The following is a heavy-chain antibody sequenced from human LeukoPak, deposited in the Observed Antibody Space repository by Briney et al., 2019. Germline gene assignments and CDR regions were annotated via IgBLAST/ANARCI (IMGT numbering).Heavy chain of an antibody. CDR2: IWNDGSKK. D-gene: IGHD3-16*01. CDR3: GRDSLGGDY. J-gene: IGHJ4*02. CDR1: GFSFSTFG. Sequence: PGRSLRLSCAASGFSFSTFGMHWARRAPGKGLEWVAVIWNDGSKKFYAESVKGRFTISRDNSQNTLYLQMNRLRAGDTAVYYCGRDSLGGDYWGQGTLVTVSS. V-gene: IGHV3-33*08.